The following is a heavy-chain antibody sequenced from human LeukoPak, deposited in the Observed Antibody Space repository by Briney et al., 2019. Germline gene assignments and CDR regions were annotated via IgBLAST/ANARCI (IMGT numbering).Heavy chain of an antibody. CDR2: INHSGSS. Sequence: KPSETLSLTCDVYGGSFSGYYWSWIRQPPGKGLEWIGEINHSGSSSFNPSLKSRVTISVDTSKIHFSLRLSSVTAADTAVYYCARGSRTPDYWGQGTQVTVSS. CDR1: GGSFSGYY. V-gene: IGHV4-34*01. CDR3: ARGSRTPDY. J-gene: IGHJ4*02.